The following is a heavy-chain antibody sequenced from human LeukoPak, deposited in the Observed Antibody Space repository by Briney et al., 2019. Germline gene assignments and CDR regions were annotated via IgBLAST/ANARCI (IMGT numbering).Heavy chain of an antibody. CDR2: INPSGGST. CDR3: ATSRSGGTSEFDY. V-gene: IGHV1-46*01. CDR1: GYIFTSYN. J-gene: IGHJ4*02. Sequence: GASVKVSCKASGYIFTSYNIYWVRQAPGQGLEWMGIINPSGGSTNYAQKFQGRVTITRNTSISTAYMELSSLRSEDTAVYYCATSRSGGTSEFDYWGQGTLVTVSS. D-gene: IGHD2-15*01.